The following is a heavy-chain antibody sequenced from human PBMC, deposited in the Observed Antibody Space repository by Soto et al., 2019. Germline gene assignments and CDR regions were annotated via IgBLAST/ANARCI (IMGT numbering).Heavy chain of an antibody. J-gene: IGHJ3*02. CDR1: GGTFSSYA. Sequence: SGKVSCKASGGTFSSYAISWVLQAPGQGLEWMGGIIPIFGTANYAQKFQGRVTITADKSTSTAYMELSSLRSEDTAVYYCARVTLTLRAFDIWGQGTMVTVSS. CDR2: IIPIFGTA. CDR3: ARVTLTLRAFDI. V-gene: IGHV1-69*06.